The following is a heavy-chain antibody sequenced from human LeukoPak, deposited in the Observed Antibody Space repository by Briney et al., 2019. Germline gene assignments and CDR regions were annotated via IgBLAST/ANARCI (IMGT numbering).Heavy chain of an antibody. CDR2: ISTSGGT. J-gene: IGHJ5*02. Sequence: SETLSLTCTVSGDSMSGYWGWVRQPAGKGLEWIGRISTSGGTDYNPSLKSRVTMSVDTSKNQFSLKLSSVTAADTAVYYCARGVSSGWYGNWFDPWGQGTLVTVSS. CDR3: ARGVSSGWYGNWFDP. CDR1: GDSMSGY. D-gene: IGHD6-19*01. V-gene: IGHV4-4*07.